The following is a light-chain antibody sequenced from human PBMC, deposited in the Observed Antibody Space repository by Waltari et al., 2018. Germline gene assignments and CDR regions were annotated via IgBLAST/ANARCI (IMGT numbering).Light chain of an antibody. Sequence: DIQMTQFPSSVSASVGDRVPITCRASQDISRWLAWYQQKPGKAPTFLIYAASNLQSGVPSRFSGTGSGTDFTLTISSLQPEDFATYYCQQANSFPLTFGGGTKVEIK. V-gene: IGKV1-12*01. CDR1: QDISRW. CDR2: AAS. CDR3: QQANSFPLT. J-gene: IGKJ4*01.